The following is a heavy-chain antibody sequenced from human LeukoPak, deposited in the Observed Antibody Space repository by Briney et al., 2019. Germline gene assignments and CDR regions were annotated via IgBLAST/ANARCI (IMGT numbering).Heavy chain of an antibody. D-gene: IGHD3-10*01. Sequence: SETLSLTCTVSGGSVKSYYWSWIRQPPGKRLEWIGNIENSGSTHYNPSLKRRVSISVDKTKNHISLNLTSATAADTAMYYCARALGVEFGELSGWGQGTLVTVSS. J-gene: IGHJ4*02. CDR1: GGSVKSYY. V-gene: IGHV4-59*02. CDR2: IENSGST. CDR3: ARALGVEFGELSG.